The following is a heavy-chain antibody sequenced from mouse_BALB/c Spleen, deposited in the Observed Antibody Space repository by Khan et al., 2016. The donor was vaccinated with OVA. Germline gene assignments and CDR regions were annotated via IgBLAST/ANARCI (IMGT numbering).Heavy chain of an antibody. CDR1: GYIFTNYW. CDR2: IYPGTDNT. Sequence: QVQLQQSGAEVVRPGASVKLSCKTSGYIFTNYWIHWVKQRSGQGLEWIARIYPGTDNTYYNEKLKDKATLTADKSSSTAYMQLSSLKSEDSAVYFGAREEALYYFDYWGQGTTLTVSS. CDR3: AREEALYYFDY. V-gene: IGHV1-76*01. J-gene: IGHJ2*01. D-gene: IGHD3-2*02.